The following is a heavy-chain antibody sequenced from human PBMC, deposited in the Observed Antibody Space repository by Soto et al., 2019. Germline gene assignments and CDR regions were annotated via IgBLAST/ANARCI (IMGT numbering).Heavy chain of an antibody. V-gene: IGHV3-23*01. Sequence: EVQLLESGGGLVQPGGSLRLSCAASGFTFSSYAMSWVRQAPGKGLEWVSSINTDGATHYGDSAKGRFIISRDNSKDTLYLQMDSLRAEDTAIYHCAKNYYFAQWGPGTLVTVSS. J-gene: IGHJ4*02. CDR3: AKNYYFAQ. CDR1: GFTFSSYA. CDR2: INTDGAT. D-gene: IGHD3-10*01.